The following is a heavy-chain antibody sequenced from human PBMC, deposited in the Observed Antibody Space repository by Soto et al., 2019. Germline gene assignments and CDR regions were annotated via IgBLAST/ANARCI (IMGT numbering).Heavy chain of an antibody. D-gene: IGHD3-22*01. CDR1: GFTFSSYS. CDR3: ARDPPYYYDSSGYYDY. CDR2: ISSSSSYI. J-gene: IGHJ4*02. V-gene: IGHV3-21*01. Sequence: LRLSCAASGFTFSSYSMNWVRQAPGKGLEWVSSISSSSSYIYYADSVKGRFTISRDNAKNSLYLQMNSLRAEDTAVYYCARDPPYYYDSSGYYDYWGQGTLVTVS.